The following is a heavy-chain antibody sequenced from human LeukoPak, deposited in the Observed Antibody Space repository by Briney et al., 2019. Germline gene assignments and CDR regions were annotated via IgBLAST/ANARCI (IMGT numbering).Heavy chain of an antibody. CDR1: GFSLSTSGVG. D-gene: IGHD3-22*01. Sequence: SGPTLVKPTQTLTLTCTFSGFSLSTSGVGVGWIRQPPGKALEWLALIYWDDDKRYSPSLKSRLTITKCTSKNQVVLTMTNMDPVDTATYYGAHRQSSSWYYYDTSGFYFPHWGQGVLVTVSS. J-gene: IGHJ1*01. V-gene: IGHV2-5*02. CDR2: IYWDDDK. CDR3: AHRQSSSWYYYDTSGFYFPH.